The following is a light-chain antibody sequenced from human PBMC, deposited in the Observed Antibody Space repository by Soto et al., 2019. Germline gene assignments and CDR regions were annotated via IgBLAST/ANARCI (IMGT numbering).Light chain of an antibody. J-gene: IGKJ2*01. CDR1: PSVSIN. Sequence: EMVMTQSPATLSVSPGERATLSCRDSPSVSINLAWYQHKPGQPPRLLFYGASTRATGIPARFSGSASGTEFTLTIGSLQSEDFAVYYCQQFYNWPPMYTFGPGTKLEIK. CDR2: GAS. CDR3: QQFYNWPPMYT. V-gene: IGKV3-15*01.